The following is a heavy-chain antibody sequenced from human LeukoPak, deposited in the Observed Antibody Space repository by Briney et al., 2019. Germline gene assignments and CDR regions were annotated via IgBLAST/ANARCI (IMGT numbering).Heavy chain of an antibody. J-gene: IGHJ6*03. CDR2: IYTSGST. D-gene: IGHD6-6*01. Sequence: SETLSLTCTVSGGSISSGSYYWSWIRQPAGKGLEWIGRIYTSGSTNYNPSLKSRVTMSVDTSKNQFSLKLSSVTAADTAVYYCARDSSPRQPPYYYYMDVWGKGTTVTVSS. CDR3: ARDSSPRQPPYYYYMDV. V-gene: IGHV4-61*02. CDR1: GGSISSGSYY.